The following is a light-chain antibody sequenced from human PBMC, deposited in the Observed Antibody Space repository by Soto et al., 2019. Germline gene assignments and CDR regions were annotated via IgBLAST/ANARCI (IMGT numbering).Light chain of an antibody. CDR3: SSYTSSSTWV. J-gene: IGLJ3*02. Sequence: QSVLTQPPSVSAAPGQKVIISCSGNSSNIGKNYVFWYQQFPGTAPKLMICEVTNRPPGVSNRFSGSKSGNTASLTISGLQTEDEADYYCSSYTSSSTWVFGGGTKLTVL. CDR1: SSNIGKNY. V-gene: IGLV2-14*01. CDR2: EVT.